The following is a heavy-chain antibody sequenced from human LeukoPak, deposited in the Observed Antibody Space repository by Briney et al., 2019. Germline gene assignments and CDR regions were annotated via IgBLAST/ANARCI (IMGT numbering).Heavy chain of an antibody. CDR3: ARRQPVLAAGTDY. CDR1: GGSFSGYL. CDR2: MDHSGST. D-gene: IGHD6-13*01. V-gene: IGHV4-34*01. Sequence: PSETLSLTCAVYGGSFSGYLWSWIRQPPGKGLEGIGEMDHSGSTNYNPSLKSRVTISVDTSKNQFSLKLSSVTAADTGVYYCARRQPVLAAGTDYWSQGTLVTVSS. J-gene: IGHJ4*02.